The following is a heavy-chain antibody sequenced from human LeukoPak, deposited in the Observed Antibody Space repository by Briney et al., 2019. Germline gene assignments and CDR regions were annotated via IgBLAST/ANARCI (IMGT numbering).Heavy chain of an antibody. Sequence: PGGSLRLSCAASGFTFSNYAMSWVRQAPGTGLEWVSTISGSGDNIYYADSVRGRFTISRDNSKNTLYLEMNSLKTEDTAVYYCTTTNRGYSGYAYWGQGTLVTVSS. CDR2: ISGSGDNI. CDR1: GFTFSNYA. D-gene: IGHD5-12*01. CDR3: TTTNRGYSGYAY. V-gene: IGHV3-23*01. J-gene: IGHJ4*02.